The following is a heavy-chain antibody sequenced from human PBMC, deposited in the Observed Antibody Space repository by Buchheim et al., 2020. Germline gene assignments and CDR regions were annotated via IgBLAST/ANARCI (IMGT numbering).Heavy chain of an antibody. CDR1: GFSFDSYW. CDR2: IKYDGSEK. CDR3: ARARRPPVQNCFMDE. V-gene: IGHV3-7*01. Sequence: EIQLVESGGGLVQPGGSLRLSCAASGFSFDSYWMSWVRQAPGKGLEWVANIKYDGSEKYYEDSVKGRFTISRDNAKESLYLQMNSLRADDTAVYYGARARRPPVQNCFMDEWGNGT. D-gene: IGHD1-1*01. J-gene: IGHJ6*03.